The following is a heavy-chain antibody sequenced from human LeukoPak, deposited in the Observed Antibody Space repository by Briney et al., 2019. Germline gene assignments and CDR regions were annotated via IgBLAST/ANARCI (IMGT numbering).Heavy chain of an antibody. J-gene: IGHJ4*02. Sequence: GWSLRLSCADSGFTFSRYGMLRVRQAPGQGLEWVALISYGGNNKYYADPMKDRFTISGENTQNSLYLLMTGLAADDAAVYYCAKESGPYCNILTGCDYWGQRTLVTVSS. CDR1: GFTFSRYG. V-gene: IGHV3-30*18. CDR2: ISYGGNNK. D-gene: IGHD3-9*01. CDR3: AKESGPYCNILTGCDY.